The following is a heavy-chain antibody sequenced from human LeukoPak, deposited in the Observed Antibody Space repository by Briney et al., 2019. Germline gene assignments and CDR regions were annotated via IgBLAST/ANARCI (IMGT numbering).Heavy chain of an antibody. CDR3: GRQRGGSGRINWFDP. Sequence: GESLKISCQTSGFTFRTSWIAWVRQTPGAGLEWVGAIYPEDSDSRYSPSYQGRVVLSADRSTKTAYLQWSSLRASDTAIYYCGRQRGGSGRINWFDPWGQGTLVTVSS. J-gene: IGHJ5*02. CDR2: IYPEDSDS. D-gene: IGHD3-16*01. V-gene: IGHV5-51*01. CDR1: GFTFRTSW.